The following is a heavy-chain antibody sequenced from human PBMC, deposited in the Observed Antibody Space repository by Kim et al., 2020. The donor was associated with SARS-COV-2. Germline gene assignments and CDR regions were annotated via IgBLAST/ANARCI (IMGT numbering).Heavy chain of an antibody. J-gene: IGHJ3*02. CDR3: ATGSDTVTGPSRHPSYPKDDAFDI. V-gene: IGHV1-24*01. D-gene: IGHD1-1*01. CDR1: GYTLTELS. Sequence: ASVKVSCKVSGYTLTELSMHWVRQAPGKGLEWMGGFDPEDGETIYAQKFQGRVTMTEDTSTDTAYMELSSLRSEDTAVYYCATGSDTVTGPSRHPSYPKDDAFDIWGQGTMVTVSS. CDR2: FDPEDGET.